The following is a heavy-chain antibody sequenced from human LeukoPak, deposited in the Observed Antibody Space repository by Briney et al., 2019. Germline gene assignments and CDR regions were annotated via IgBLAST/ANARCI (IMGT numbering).Heavy chain of an antibody. CDR2: ISGSCGST. CDR1: GFTFSSYA. V-gene: IGHV3-23*01. CDR3: AKDPSATVTTH. J-gene: IGHJ4*02. Sequence: GSLRLSCAASGFTFSSYAMSWVRQAPGKGLEWVLAISGSCGSTYYADSVKGRFTISRDNSKNTLYLHMNSLRAEDTAVYYCAKDPSATVTTHWGQGTLVTVSS. D-gene: IGHD4-17*01.